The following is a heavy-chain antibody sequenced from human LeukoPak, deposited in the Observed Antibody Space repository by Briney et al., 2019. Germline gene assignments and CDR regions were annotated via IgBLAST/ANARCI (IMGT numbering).Heavy chain of an antibody. J-gene: IGHJ6*03. V-gene: IGHV3-48*03. CDR3: ARARITGTTALGYYYYYMDV. CDR2: YNSSSGTI. CDR1: GFTFSTYE. Sequence: GGSLRLSCAASGFTFSTYEMNWVRQARGKGPEWGSYYNSSSGTIHYSDSVKGRFTISRDNAKNSLYLQMNSLRAEDTAVYYCARARITGTTALGYYYYYMDVWGKGTTVTVSS. D-gene: IGHD1-20*01.